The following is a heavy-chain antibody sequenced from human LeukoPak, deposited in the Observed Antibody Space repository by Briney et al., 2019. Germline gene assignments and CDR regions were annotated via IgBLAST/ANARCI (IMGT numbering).Heavy chain of an antibody. D-gene: IGHD3-3*01. J-gene: IGHJ3*02. CDR1: GGSISGGSYY. CDR3: AREGRFLEWLPYAFDI. V-gene: IGHV4-61*02. Sequence: PSETLSLTCTVSGGSISGGSYYWSWIRQLAGKGLEWIGRIYTSGSTNYNPSLKSRVTISVDTSKNQFSLKLSSVTAADTAVYYCAREGRFLEWLPYAFDIWGQGTMVTVSS. CDR2: IYTSGST.